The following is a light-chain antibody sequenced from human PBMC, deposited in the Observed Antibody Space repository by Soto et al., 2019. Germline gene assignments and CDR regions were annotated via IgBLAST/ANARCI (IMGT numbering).Light chain of an antibody. CDR2: DAS. Sequence: EIVMSQSPATLSVNPGERATLSCRASQSVSSYLAWYQQKPGQAPRLLIYDASNRATGIPARFSGSGSGTDFTLTISSLEPEDFAVYYCQQRSNWPGTFGQGTKLEIK. J-gene: IGKJ2*01. CDR3: QQRSNWPGT. V-gene: IGKV3-11*01. CDR1: QSVSSY.